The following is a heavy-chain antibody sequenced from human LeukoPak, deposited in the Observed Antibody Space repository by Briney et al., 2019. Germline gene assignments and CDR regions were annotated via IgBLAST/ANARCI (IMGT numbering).Heavy chain of an antibody. V-gene: IGHV3-73*01. CDR1: GFSISASA. CDR2: IRTKTNNYAT. Sequence: GGSLRLSCAASGFSISASAMHWVRQASGKGLEWISRIRTKTNNYATAYAASVKGRFTISRDDPKNTAYLQMNSLKTEDTAVYFCTRRKPQGGPPNWYFPHWGRGTLLPVSS. CDR3: TRRKPQGGPPNWYFPH. D-gene: IGHD1-14*01. J-gene: IGHJ2*01.